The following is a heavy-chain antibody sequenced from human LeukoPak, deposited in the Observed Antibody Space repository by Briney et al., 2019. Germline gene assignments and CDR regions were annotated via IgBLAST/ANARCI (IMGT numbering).Heavy chain of an antibody. V-gene: IGHV3-30*18. CDR2: ISYDGSNK. CDR1: GFIFSNYW. D-gene: IGHD6-19*01. Sequence: PGGSLRLSCAGSGFIFSNYWMSWVRQAPGKGLEWVAVISYDGSNKYYADSVKGRFTISRDNSKNTLYLQMNSLRAEDTAVYYCAKENSGWYFDYWGQGTLVTVSS. CDR3: AKENSGWYFDY. J-gene: IGHJ4*02.